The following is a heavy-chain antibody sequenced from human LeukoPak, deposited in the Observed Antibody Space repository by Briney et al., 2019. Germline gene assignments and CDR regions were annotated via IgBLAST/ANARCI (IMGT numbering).Heavy chain of an antibody. V-gene: IGHV4-59*08. CDR2: IYSSGST. Sequence: PSETLSLTCTVSGGSISSYYWTWIRQPPGKGLEWIGHIYSSGSTYYNPSLKSRVTISVDTSKNRFSLKLSTVTAADTAVYYCARRPTGDPKFDYWGQGTLVTVSS. CDR1: GGSISSYY. D-gene: IGHD7-27*01. CDR3: ARRPTGDPKFDY. J-gene: IGHJ4*02.